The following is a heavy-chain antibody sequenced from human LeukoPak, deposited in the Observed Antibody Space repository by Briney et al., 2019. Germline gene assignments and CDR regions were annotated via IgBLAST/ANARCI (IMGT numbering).Heavy chain of an antibody. CDR1: GYTFTGCY. CDR3: ARDPWIRLSESDY. CDR2: INPNSGGT. D-gene: IGHD5-18*01. Sequence: ASVKVSCKASGYTFTGCYMHWVRQAPGQGLEWMGWINPNSGGTNYAQKFQGRVTMTRDTSISTAYMELSRLRSDDTAVYYCARDPWIRLSESDYWGQGTLVTVSS. V-gene: IGHV1-2*02. J-gene: IGHJ4*02.